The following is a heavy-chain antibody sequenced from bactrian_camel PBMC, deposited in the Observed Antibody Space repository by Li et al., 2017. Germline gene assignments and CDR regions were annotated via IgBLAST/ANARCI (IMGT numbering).Heavy chain of an antibody. V-gene: IGHV3S40*01. CDR1: GFEFSASD. CDR2: ISPTGAST. J-gene: IGHJ4*01. CDR3: ATMTEGGGWYGGLSD. Sequence: VQLVESGGGLVHPGGSLTLSCTASGFEFSASDMSWVRQVPGKGLEWVSVISPTGASTYYADSVAGRFTISRDNAKNTVVLQMNSLKTEDIAVYYCATMTEGGGWYGGLSDWGQGTQVTVS. D-gene: IGHD6*01.